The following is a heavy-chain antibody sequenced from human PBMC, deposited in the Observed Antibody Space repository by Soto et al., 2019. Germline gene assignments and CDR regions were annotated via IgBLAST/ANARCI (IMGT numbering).Heavy chain of an antibody. CDR3: ARGEEMATISNY. CDR1: GYTFTSYY. Sequence: ASVKVSCKASGYTFTSYYMHWVRQAPGQGLEWMGIINPSGGSTSYAQKFQGRVTMTRDTSTSTVYMALSSLRSEDTAVHYCARGEEMATISNYWGQGTLVTVSS. CDR2: INPSGGST. V-gene: IGHV1-46*01. D-gene: IGHD5-12*01. J-gene: IGHJ4*02.